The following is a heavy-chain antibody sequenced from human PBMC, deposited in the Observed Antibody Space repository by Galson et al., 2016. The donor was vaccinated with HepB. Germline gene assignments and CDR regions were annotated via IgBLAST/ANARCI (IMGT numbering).Heavy chain of an antibody. V-gene: IGHV3-13*01. CDR2: IGTAGDT. CDR1: GFTFRTYD. CDR3: ATALRYGMDV. Sequence: CAASGFTFRTYDMHWVRQATGKGLEWVSAIGTAGDTYYPGSVKGRFIISRDNAKNSLYLQMNSLRAGDTAVYYCATALRYGMDVWGQGTTVTVSS. D-gene: IGHD3-16*02. J-gene: IGHJ6*02.